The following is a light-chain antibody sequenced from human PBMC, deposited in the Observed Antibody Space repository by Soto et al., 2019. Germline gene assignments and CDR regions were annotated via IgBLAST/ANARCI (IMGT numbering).Light chain of an antibody. J-gene: IGKJ3*01. V-gene: IGKV3-20*01. CDR2: GAS. Sequence: EIVLTQSPGTLSLSPGERATLSCRASQSFSSSYLAWYQQKPGQAPRLLIYGASSRATGIPDRFSGSGSGTAVPLTISRLEPQDFSVYYCQQYGSSPFTFGPATKVDIK. CDR1: QSFSSSY. CDR3: QQYGSSPFT.